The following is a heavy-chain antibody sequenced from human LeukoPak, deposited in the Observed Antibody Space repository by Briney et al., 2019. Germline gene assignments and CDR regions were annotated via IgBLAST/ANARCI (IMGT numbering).Heavy chain of an antibody. Sequence: GGCLRLSCAASGFTFSDSYMSWIRQAPGKGLEWVSYISTGSIYKKYADSVQGRFTISRDNAKNSLSLQMNSLRVDDTAVYYCARVSPDSSSWYGTYYFDYWGQGTLVTVSS. CDR3: ARVSPDSSSWYGTYYFDY. D-gene: IGHD6-13*01. CDR2: ISTGSIYK. J-gene: IGHJ4*02. CDR1: GFTFSDSY. V-gene: IGHV3-11*06.